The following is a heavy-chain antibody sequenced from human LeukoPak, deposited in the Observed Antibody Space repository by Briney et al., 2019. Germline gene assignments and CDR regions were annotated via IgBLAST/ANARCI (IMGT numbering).Heavy chain of an antibody. CDR2: ISYDGSNK. V-gene: IGHV3-30-3*01. CDR1: GFTFSGYA. CDR3: AGRDSSGEYYYGMDV. Sequence: SGGSLRLSCAASGFTFSGYAMHWVRQAPGKGLEWVAVISYDGSNKYYADSVKGRFTISRDNSKNTLYLQMNSLRAEDTAVYYCAGRDSSGEYYYGMDVWGQGTTVTVSS. D-gene: IGHD6-19*01. J-gene: IGHJ6*02.